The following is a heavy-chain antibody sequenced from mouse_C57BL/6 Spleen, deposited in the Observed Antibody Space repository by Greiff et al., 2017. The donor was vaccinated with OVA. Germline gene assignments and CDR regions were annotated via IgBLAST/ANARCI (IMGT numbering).Heavy chain of an antibody. Sequence: QVQLQPPVAVLVKPGASVPLSCKASGYTFTSYWMHWVQQRPGQGLEWIGMIHPNSGSTNYNEKFKSKATLTVDKYSSTAYMQLSSRTSEDSAVDYCAIYYGNYVFAYWGKGTLVTVSA. J-gene: IGHJ3*01. V-gene: IGHV1-64*01. D-gene: IGHD2-1*01. CDR3: AIYYGNYVFAY. CDR1: GYTFTSYW. CDR2: IHPNSGST.